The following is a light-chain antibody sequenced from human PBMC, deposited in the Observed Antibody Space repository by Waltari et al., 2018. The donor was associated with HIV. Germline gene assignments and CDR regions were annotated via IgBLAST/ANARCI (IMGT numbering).Light chain of an antibody. J-gene: IGKJ1*01. CDR2: DAS. V-gene: IGKV1-33*01. CDR1: QDINIY. CDR3: QQYNSYSRT. Sequence: DIQMTQSPSSLSTSVGDRVTITCQASQDINIYLNWYQQKPGKAPDLLIYDASNLVTGVPMRFSGSGSGTHFSLSISSLQAEDIATYYCQQYNSYSRTFGQGTKVEIK.